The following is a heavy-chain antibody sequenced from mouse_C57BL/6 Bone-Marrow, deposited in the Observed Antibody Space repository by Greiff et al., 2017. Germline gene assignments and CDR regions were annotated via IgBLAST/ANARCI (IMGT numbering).Heavy chain of an antibody. Sequence: EVQLQQSGPELVKPGASVKISCKASGYTFTDYYMNWVKQSHGKSLEWIGDINPNNGGTSYNQKFKGKATLTVDKSSSTAYMELRSLTSEDAAVYYCARSYDYDVQFAGWGQGTLVTVSA. D-gene: IGHD2-4*01. CDR2: INPNNGGT. CDR1: GYTFTDYY. V-gene: IGHV1-26*01. J-gene: IGHJ3*01. CDR3: ARSYDYDVQFAG.